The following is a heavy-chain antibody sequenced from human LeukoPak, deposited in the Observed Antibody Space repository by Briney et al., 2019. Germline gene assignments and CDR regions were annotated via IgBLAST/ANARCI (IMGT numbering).Heavy chain of an antibody. J-gene: IGHJ4*02. V-gene: IGHV1-69*05. Sequence: SVKVSCKASVGTFSSYAISWVRQAPGQGLEWMGGIIPIFGTANYAQKFQGRVTITTDESTSTAYMELSSLRSEDTAVYYCARGRHSSGYFHDWGQGTLVTVSS. CDR1: VGTFSSYA. D-gene: IGHD3-22*01. CDR3: ARGRHSSGYFHD. CDR2: IIPIFGTA.